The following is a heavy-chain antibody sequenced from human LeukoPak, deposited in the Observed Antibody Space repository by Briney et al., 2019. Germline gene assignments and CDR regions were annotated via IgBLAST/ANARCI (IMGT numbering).Heavy chain of an antibody. CDR3: ARGVFGVLDPARSYYFDY. J-gene: IGHJ4*02. D-gene: IGHD3-3*01. Sequence: PGGSLRLSCVASGFTFSSYSMNWVRQAPGRGLEWVSSISSSSSHIYYEGSVKGRFTMSRDNAKNSLYLQMDSLSVEDTAVYYCARGVFGVLDPARSYYFDYWGQGTLVTVSS. V-gene: IGHV3-21*01. CDR2: ISSSSSHI. CDR1: GFTFSSYS.